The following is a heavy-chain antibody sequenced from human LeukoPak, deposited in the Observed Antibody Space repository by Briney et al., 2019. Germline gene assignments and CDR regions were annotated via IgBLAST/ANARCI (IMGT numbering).Heavy chain of an antibody. D-gene: IGHD3-10*01. J-gene: IGHJ2*01. V-gene: IGHV1-46*01. CDR2: INPSGGST. CDR3: ARSITMVRGVIITRRGYFDL. Sequence: ASVMVSCKASGYTFTTYGINWVRQAPGQGLEWMGIINPSGGSTSYAQKFQGRVTMTRDTSTSTVYMELSSLRSEDTAVYYCARSITMVRGVIITRRGYFDLWGRGTLVTVSS. CDR1: GYTFTTYG.